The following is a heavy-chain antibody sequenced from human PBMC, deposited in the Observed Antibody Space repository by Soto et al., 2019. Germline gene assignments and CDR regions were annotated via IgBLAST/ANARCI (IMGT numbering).Heavy chain of an antibody. D-gene: IGHD6-13*01. CDR3: ARDLIAGYYYYYYGMDV. CDR1: GFTFSSYS. CDR2: ISSRSYI. V-gene: IGHV3-21*01. J-gene: IGHJ6*02. Sequence: GGSLRLSCAASGFTFSSYSMNWVRQAPGKGLEWVSSISSRSYIYYAYSVKGRFTISRDNAKNSLYLQMNSLRAEDTAVYYCARDLIAGYYYYYYGMDVWGQGTTVTVSS.